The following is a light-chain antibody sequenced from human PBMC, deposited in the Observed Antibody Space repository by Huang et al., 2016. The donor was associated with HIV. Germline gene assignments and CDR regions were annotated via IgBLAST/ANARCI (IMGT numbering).Light chain of an antibody. V-gene: IGKV3-15*01. CDR1: QIVSSH. CDR3: QQYNDFRST. Sequence: ETVMTQSPVTLSVSPGDRASLSCRSSQIVSSHLALYQQKPGQAPRLLIYAASTRATGVPARFSGSGAGTEFTLTSSTLQSEDSAVYYCQQYNDFRSTFGPGTRVEIK. J-gene: IGKJ3*01. CDR2: AAS.